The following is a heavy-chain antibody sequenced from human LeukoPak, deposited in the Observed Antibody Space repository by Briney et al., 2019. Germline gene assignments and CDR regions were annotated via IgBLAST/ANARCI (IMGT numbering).Heavy chain of an antibody. CDR1: GYTFTSYY. J-gene: IGHJ4*02. CDR2: INPSGGST. CDR3: AREGVITPSFDY. V-gene: IGHV1-46*01. Sequence: ASVKVSCKASGYTFTSYYMHWVRRAPGQGLEWMGIINPSGGSTSYAQKFQGRVTMTRDTSTSTVYMELSSLRSEDTAVYYCAREGVITPSFDYWGQGTLVTVSS. D-gene: IGHD3-22*01.